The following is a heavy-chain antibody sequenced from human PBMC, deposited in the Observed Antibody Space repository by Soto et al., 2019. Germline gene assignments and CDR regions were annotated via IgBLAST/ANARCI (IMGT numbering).Heavy chain of an antibody. CDR1: GGSFSGYY. Sequence: KASETLSLTCAVYGGSFSGYYWSWIRQPPGKGLEWIGEINHSGSTNYNPSLKSRVTISVDTSKNQFSLKLSSVTAADTAVYYCARAGRFWSGSLDVWGQGTTVTVSS. CDR2: INHSGST. J-gene: IGHJ6*02. V-gene: IGHV4-34*01. CDR3: ARAGRFWSGSLDV. D-gene: IGHD3-3*01.